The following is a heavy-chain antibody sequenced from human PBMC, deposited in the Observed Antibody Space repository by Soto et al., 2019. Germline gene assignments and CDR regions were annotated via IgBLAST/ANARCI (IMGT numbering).Heavy chain of an antibody. J-gene: IGHJ5*02. V-gene: IGHV1-69*13. Sequence: WASVKVSCKASGGTFSSYAISWVRQAPGQGLEWMGGIIPIFGTANYAQKFQGRVTITADESTSTAYMELSSLRSEDTAVYYCARGPSSGYYYWFDPWGQGTLVTVSS. CDR2: IIPIFGTA. CDR3: ARGPSSGYYYWFDP. D-gene: IGHD3-22*01. CDR1: GGTFSSYA.